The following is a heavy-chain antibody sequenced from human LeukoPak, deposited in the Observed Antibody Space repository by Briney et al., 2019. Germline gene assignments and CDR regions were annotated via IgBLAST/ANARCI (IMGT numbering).Heavy chain of an antibody. V-gene: IGHV3-74*01. CDR3: VRDLILVWTPGDDFDH. D-gene: IGHD3-16*01. Sequence: GGSLRLSCAASGFTFSNYWMHWVRQAPGKGLEWVSRINERATIIGYADSVKGRFTISRENARNTLYLQMNSLTAEDTAVYYCVRDLILVWTPGDDFDHWGQGTLVTVSS. CDR2: INERATII. J-gene: IGHJ4*02. CDR1: GFTFSNYW.